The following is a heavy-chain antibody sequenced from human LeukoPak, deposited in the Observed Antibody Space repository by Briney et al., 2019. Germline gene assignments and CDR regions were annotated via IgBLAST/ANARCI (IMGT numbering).Heavy chain of an antibody. Sequence: GGSLRLSWAASGVTLSDHHMDWVRQAPGKGLEWVAGISDRGSRTNYADSVKGRFTISTDHPKNTLYLQMNSLRAEDTAVYFCAKRGVVIRVILVGFHKEAYYFDSWGQGALVTVSS. CDR1: GVTLSDHH. J-gene: IGHJ4*02. V-gene: IGHV3-23*01. CDR3: AKRGVVIRVILVGFHKEAYYFDS. D-gene: IGHD3-22*01. CDR2: ISDRGSRT.